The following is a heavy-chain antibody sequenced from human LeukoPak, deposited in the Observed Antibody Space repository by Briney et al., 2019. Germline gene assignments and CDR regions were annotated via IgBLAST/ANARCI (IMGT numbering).Heavy chain of an antibody. Sequence: GGSLRLSCAASGFTFSSYAMSWVRQAPGKGLEWVSVITGSGATTYYADSVKGRFTISRDNSKNTLYLQMNSLRAEDTAVYYCAKEYQLLYHDDAFDIWGQGTMVTVSS. V-gene: IGHV3-23*01. J-gene: IGHJ3*02. CDR2: ITGSGATT. CDR1: GFTFSSYA. CDR3: AKEYQLLYHDDAFDI. D-gene: IGHD2-2*02.